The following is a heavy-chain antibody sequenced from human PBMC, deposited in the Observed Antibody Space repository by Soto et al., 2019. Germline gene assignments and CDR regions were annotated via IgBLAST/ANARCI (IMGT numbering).Heavy chain of an antibody. CDR1: GFTFNTYD. D-gene: IGHD3-16*01. V-gene: IGHV3-21*01. Sequence: EVQLVESGGGLVKPGGSLRLSCAASGFTFNTYDMNWVRQAPGKGLEWVSSITTSIAYIYYADSLRGRITISRDNAKNSLFLHMNSLRPEDTAVYYCVRSETASLIRHNWFDTWGQGTLVTVSS. CDR3: VRSETASLIRHNWFDT. CDR2: ITTSIAYI. J-gene: IGHJ5*02.